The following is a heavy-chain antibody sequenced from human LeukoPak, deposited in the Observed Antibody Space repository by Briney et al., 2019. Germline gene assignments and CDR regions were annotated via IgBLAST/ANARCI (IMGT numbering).Heavy chain of an antibody. V-gene: IGHV3-30*03. J-gene: IGHJ4*02. D-gene: IGHD6-19*01. CDR2: ISYDGSDK. Sequence: GGSLRLSCVASGFTFSNYWMSWVRQAPGKGLEWVAVISYDGSDKNYADSVKGRFTISRDNSKNTLYLQMNSLRAEDTAVYYCARAVYRSGGYYFDYWGQGTLVIVSS. CDR1: GFTFSNYW. CDR3: ARAVYRSGGYYFDY.